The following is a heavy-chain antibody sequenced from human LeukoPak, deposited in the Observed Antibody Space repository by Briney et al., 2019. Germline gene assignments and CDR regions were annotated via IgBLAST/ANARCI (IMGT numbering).Heavy chain of an antibody. CDR3: ARRAPSRGYYRDY. Sequence: SETLSLTCAVYGGSFIGYYWSWIRQPPGKGLEWIGEINDSGSTNYNPSRKSRVTISVDTSKNQFSLKLSSVTAADTAVYYCARRAPSRGYYRDYWGQGTLVTVSS. CDR2: INDSGST. J-gene: IGHJ4*02. D-gene: IGHD3-22*01. V-gene: IGHV4-34*01. CDR1: GGSFIGYY.